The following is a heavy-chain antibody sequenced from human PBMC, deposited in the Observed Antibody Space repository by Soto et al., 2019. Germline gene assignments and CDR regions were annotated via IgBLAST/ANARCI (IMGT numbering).Heavy chain of an antibody. V-gene: IGHV1-46*01. Sequence: ASVKVSCKASGYTFTSYYMHWVRQAPGQGLEWMGIINPSGGSTSYAQKFQGRVTMTRDTSTSTVYMELSSLRSEDTAVYYCASLVAAAGYYFDHWGQGTLVTVSS. CDR3: ASLVAAAGYYFDH. CDR2: INPSGGST. D-gene: IGHD6-13*01. J-gene: IGHJ4*02. CDR1: GYTFTSYY.